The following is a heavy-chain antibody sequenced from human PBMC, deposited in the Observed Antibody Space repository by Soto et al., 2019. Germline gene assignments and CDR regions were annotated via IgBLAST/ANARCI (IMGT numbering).Heavy chain of an antibody. Sequence: GGSLRLSCAASGFTFSSYEMNWVRQAPGKGLEWVSYISSSGSTIYYADSVKGRFTISRDNAKNSLYLQMNSLRAEDTAVYYCARDRRDSSGYAFDIWGQGTMVTVSS. CDR1: GFTFSSYE. J-gene: IGHJ3*02. CDR3: ARDRRDSSGYAFDI. V-gene: IGHV3-48*03. CDR2: ISSSGSTI. D-gene: IGHD3-22*01.